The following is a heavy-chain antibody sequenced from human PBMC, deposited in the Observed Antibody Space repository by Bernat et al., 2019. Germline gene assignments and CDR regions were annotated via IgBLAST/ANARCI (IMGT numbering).Heavy chain of an antibody. CDR1: GFTFSSYW. CDR3: ARGPVTHLYYYYGMDV. CDR2: IKQDGSEK. J-gene: IGHJ6*02. Sequence: EVQLVESGGGLVQPGGSLRLSCAASGFTFSSYWMSWVRQAPGTGLEWVANIKQDGSEKYYVDSVKGRFTISRDNAKNSLYLQMNGLRAEDTAVYYCARGPVTHLYYYYGMDVWGQGTTVTVSS. D-gene: IGHD4-11*01. V-gene: IGHV3-7*03.